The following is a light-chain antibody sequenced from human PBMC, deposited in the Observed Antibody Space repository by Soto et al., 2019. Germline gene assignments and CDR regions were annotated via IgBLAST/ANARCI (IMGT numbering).Light chain of an antibody. CDR1: QTLLDSDDGNAY. V-gene: IGKV2-28*01. J-gene: IGKJ1*01. CDR2: WGS. CDR3: MQALQTPWT. Sequence: DIVMTQTPVSLSVTPGEPASISCRSSQTLLDSDDGNAYLDWYLQKPGQSPQLLIYWGSNRASGVPDRFSGSGSGTDFTLKISRVEAEDVGVYYCMQALQTPWTFGQGTKVDIK.